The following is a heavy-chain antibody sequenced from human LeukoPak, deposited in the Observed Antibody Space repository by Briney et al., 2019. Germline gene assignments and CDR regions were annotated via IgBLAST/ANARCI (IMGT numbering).Heavy chain of an antibody. CDR1: GFTFSSYG. J-gene: IGHJ4*02. V-gene: IGHV3-30*18. D-gene: IGHD3-9*01. Sequence: GGSLRLSCAASGFTFSSYGMHWVRQAPGKGLEWVAVISYDGSNKYYAASVKGRFTISRDNSKNTLYLQMNSLRAEDTAVYYCANEASSDWSFDYWGQGTLVTVSS. CDR3: ANEASSDWSFDY. CDR2: ISYDGSNK.